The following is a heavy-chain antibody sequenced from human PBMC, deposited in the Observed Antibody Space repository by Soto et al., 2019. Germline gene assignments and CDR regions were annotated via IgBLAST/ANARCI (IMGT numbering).Heavy chain of an antibody. CDR2: ISYDGSNK. Sequence: GGSLRLSCAASGFTFSSYAMHWVRQSPGKGLEWVAVISYDGSNKYYADSVKGRFTISRDNSKNTLYLQMNSLRAEDTAVYYCARGINVVVPAARMDVWGQGTTVTVSS. J-gene: IGHJ6*02. V-gene: IGHV3-30-3*01. CDR3: ARGINVVVPAARMDV. CDR1: GFTFSSYA. D-gene: IGHD2-2*01.